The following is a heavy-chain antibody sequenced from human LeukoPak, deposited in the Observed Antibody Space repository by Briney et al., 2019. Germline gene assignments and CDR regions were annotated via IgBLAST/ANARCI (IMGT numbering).Heavy chain of an antibody. CDR3: ARQNMDRFDP. CDR1: GFTFSSYE. V-gene: IGHV3-48*03. CDR2: ISSSGSTI. J-gene: IGHJ5*02. D-gene: IGHD2/OR15-2a*01. Sequence: GGSLRLSCAASGFTFSSYEMNWVRQAPGKGLEWVSYISSSGSTIYYADSVKGRFTISRDNAKNSLYLQMNSLRAEDTAVYYCARQNMDRFDPWGQGTLVTVSS.